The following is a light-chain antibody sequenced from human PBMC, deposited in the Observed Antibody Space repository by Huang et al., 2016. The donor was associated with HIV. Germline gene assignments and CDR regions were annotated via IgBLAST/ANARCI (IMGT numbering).Light chain of an antibody. CDR1: QSLVSSDGDTY. V-gene: IGKV2-30*01. Sequence: EVVMTQSPLSLPVTLGQPATIFCGSSQSLVSSDGDTYLNWFQQWPGQSPRRLIYQVSKRDSGVPHRFSGSGSGTYFTLRINTVEAEEVAIYYCMQGTHWPGTFGPGTKMDI. CDR2: QVS. J-gene: IGKJ1*01. CDR3: MQGTHWPGT.